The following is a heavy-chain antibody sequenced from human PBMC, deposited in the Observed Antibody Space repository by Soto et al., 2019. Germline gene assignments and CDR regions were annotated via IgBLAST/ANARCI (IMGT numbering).Heavy chain of an antibody. CDR1: GGSVSSGSYY. V-gene: IGHV4-61*01. CDR2: IYYSGST. Sequence: PSETLSLTCTVSGGSVSSGSYYWSWIRQPPGKGLEWIGYIYYSGSTNYNPSLKSRVTISVDTSKNQFSLKLSSVTAADTAVYYCARDRDYWGQGTLVTVS. CDR3: ARDRDY. J-gene: IGHJ4*02.